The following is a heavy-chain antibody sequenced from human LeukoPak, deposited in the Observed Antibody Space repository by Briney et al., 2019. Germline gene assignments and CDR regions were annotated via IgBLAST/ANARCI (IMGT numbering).Heavy chain of an antibody. J-gene: IGHJ4*02. CDR2: INHSGST. CDR1: GGSFSGYY. D-gene: IGHD6-13*01. Sequence: PSETLSLTCAVYGGSFSGYYWSWIRQPPGKGLEWIGEINHSGSTNYNPSLKSRVTISVDTSKNQFSLKLSSVTAADTAVYYCARLGCIAAAGGDYWGQGTLVTVSS. CDR3: ARLGCIAAAGGDY. V-gene: IGHV4-34*01.